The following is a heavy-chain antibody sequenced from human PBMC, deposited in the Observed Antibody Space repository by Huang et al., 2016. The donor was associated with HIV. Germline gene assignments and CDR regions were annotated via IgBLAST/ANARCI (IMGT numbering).Heavy chain of an antibody. CDR1: GFNFLTYA. V-gene: IGHV1-3*01. D-gene: IGHD6-19*01. J-gene: IGHJ5*02. CDR3: ARDKEAGTPFFDP. Sequence: QVHLVQSGAEVEKPGASVNLSCKASGFNFLTYALHWVRQAPGQRLEWMGWINGDGLTKYSQKFQGRVTITRDRSASTVYVDFKSLTYEDTAVYYCARDKEAGTPFFDPWGQGTLVTVSS. CDR2: INGDGLT.